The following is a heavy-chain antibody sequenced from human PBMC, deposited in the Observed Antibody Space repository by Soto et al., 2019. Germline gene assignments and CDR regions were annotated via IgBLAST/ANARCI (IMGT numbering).Heavy chain of an antibody. J-gene: IGHJ6*02. CDR2: IYYSGIT. CDR3: ARADRTLVTSYSLDV. CDR1: GVSISNSSYY. Sequence: SETLSLTCTVSGVSISNSSYYWGWIRRPPGKGLEWIGTIYYSGITYYNPSLKSRVTISVDTSKNQFSLKLTSLTAADTAVYYCARADRTLVTSYSLDVWGQGTTVTVSS. V-gene: IGHV4-39*01. D-gene: IGHD2-21*02.